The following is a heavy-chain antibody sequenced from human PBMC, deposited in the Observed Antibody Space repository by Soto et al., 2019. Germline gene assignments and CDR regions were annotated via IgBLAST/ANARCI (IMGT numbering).Heavy chain of an antibody. CDR3: ARVSRKHQLWFGELLSKGGGDAFDI. CDR2: ISAYNGNT. V-gene: IGHV1-18*01. J-gene: IGHJ3*02. CDR1: GYTFTSYG. D-gene: IGHD3-10*01. Sequence: QVQLVQSGAEVKKPGASVKVSCKASGYTFTSYGISWVRQAPGQGLEWMGWISAYNGNTNYAQKLQGRVTMTTDTSTSTAYMELRSLRSDDTAVYYCARVSRKHQLWFGELLSKGGGDAFDIWGQGTMVTVSS.